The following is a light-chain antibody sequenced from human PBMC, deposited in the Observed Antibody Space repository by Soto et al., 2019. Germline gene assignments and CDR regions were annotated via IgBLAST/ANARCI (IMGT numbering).Light chain of an antibody. J-gene: IGLJ3*02. CDR2: LNSDGSH. CDR1: SGHSSYA. V-gene: IGLV4-69*01. CDR3: QTWGTGLLV. Sequence: QPVLTQSPSASASLGASVKLTCPLSSGHSSYAIAWHQQQPEKGPRYLMKLNSDGSHSKGDGIPDRFSGSSSGAERYLTISSLQSEDEADYYCQTWGTGLLVFGGGTKVTVL.